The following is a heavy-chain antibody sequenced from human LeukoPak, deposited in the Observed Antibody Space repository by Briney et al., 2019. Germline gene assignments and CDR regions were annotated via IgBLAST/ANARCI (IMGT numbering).Heavy chain of an antibody. Sequence: SETLSVTCTVCGGSISGSRYYWGWIRQPPGKGLEWIASIHYSGSTYNNPSLKSRVTISVDTSKNQFALKVTSVTAADTALYYCARRDTSRRFGRFDPWGQGTLVSVSS. CDR1: GGSISGSRYY. J-gene: IGHJ5*02. V-gene: IGHV4-39*01. CDR2: IHYSGST. CDR3: ARRDTSRRFGRFDP. D-gene: IGHD2-2*01.